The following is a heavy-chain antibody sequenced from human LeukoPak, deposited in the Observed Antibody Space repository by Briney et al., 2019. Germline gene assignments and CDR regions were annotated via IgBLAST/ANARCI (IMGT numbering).Heavy chain of an antibody. CDR3: ARRGITGTTRGRLDP. Sequence: GGSLRLSCAASGFTFSSYSMNWVRQAPGKGLEWVSSISSSSSYIYYADSVKGRFTISRDNAKNSLYLQMNSLRAEDTAVYYCARRGITGTTRGRLDPWGQGTLVTVSS. V-gene: IGHV3-21*01. CDR1: GFTFSSYS. CDR2: ISSSSSYI. J-gene: IGHJ5*02. D-gene: IGHD1-20*01.